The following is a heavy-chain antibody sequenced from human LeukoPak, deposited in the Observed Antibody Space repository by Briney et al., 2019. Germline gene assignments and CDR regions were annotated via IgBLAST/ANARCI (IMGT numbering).Heavy chain of an antibody. CDR2: IWYDGSNK. CDR3: AKGRRDYCSGGSCYRGDNGFDP. Sequence: GGSLRLSCAASGFTFSSYGMHWVRQAPGKGLVGVTVIWYDGSNKYYADSVKGRFTISRDNSKNTLYLQMHSLRAEDTAVYYCAKGRRDYCSGGSCYRGDNGFDPWGERALVTVSS. CDR1: GFTFSSYG. J-gene: IGHJ5*02. D-gene: IGHD2-15*01. V-gene: IGHV3-33*06.